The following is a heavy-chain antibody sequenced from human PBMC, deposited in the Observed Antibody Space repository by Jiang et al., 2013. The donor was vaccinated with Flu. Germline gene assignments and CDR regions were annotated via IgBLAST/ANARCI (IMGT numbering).Heavy chain of an antibody. CDR2: IIPIFGTA. D-gene: IGHD6-13*01. CDR3: ARDYIAAAGTNYYCGMDV. CDR1: GGTFSSYA. J-gene: IGHJ6*02. Sequence: KASGGTFSSYAISWVRQAPGQGLEWMGGIIPIFGTANYAQKFQGRVTITADKSTSTAYMELSSLRSEDTAVYYCARDYIAAAGTNYYCGMDVWGQGTTVTVSS. V-gene: IGHV1-69*06.